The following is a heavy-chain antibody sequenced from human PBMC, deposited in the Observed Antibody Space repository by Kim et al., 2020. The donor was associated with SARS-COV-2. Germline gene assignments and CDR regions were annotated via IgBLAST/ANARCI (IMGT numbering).Heavy chain of an antibody. J-gene: IGHJ3*02. D-gene: IGHD3-10*01. CDR3: ASPKLDYYGSGSYYPGAFDI. V-gene: IGHV4-31*03. Sequence: SETLSLTCTVSGGSISSGGYYWSWIRQHPGKGLEWIGYIYYSGSTYYNPSLKSRVTISVDTSKNQFSLKLSSVTAADTAVYYCASPKLDYYGSGSYYPGAFDIWGQGTMVTVSS. CDR2: IYYSGST. CDR1: GGSISSGGYY.